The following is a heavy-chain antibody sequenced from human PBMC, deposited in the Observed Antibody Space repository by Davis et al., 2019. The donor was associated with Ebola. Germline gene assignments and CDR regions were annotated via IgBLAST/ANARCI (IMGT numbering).Heavy chain of an antibody. CDR1: GGSISSYY. D-gene: IGHD7-27*01. Sequence: SETLSLTCTVSGGSISSYYWSWIRQPPGKGLEWIGYIYYSGSTYYNPSLKSRVTISVDTSKNQFSLKLSSVTAADTAVYYCAILGYYYYYYGIDVWGQGTTVTVSS. CDR2: IYYSGST. J-gene: IGHJ6*02. V-gene: IGHV4-59*12. CDR3: AILGYYYYYYGIDV.